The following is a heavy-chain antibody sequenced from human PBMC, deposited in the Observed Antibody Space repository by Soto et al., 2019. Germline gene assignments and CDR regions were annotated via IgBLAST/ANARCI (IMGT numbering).Heavy chain of an antibody. J-gene: IGHJ4*02. CDR1: GGSISSYY. Sequence: SSETLSLTCTVSGGSISSYYWSWIRQPPGKGLEWIGYIYYSGSTNYNPSLKSRVTISVDTSKNQFSLKLSSVTAADTAVYYCAIYPTVTDYYFYYRAQGTLVTVSA. CDR2: IYYSGST. D-gene: IGHD4-17*01. CDR3: AIYPTVTDYYFYY. V-gene: IGHV4-59*08.